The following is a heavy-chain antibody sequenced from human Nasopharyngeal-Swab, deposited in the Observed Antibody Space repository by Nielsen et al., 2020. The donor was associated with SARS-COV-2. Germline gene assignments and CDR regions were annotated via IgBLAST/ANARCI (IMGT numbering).Heavy chain of an antibody. J-gene: IGHJ6*02. CDR3: ARGAFGGDLHYYYGMDV. CDR2: IGIAGDT. V-gene: IGHV3-13*01. D-gene: IGHD3-10*01. Sequence: GGSLRLSCAASGFTFSTYDMHWVRQGPGKGLEWVSGIGIAGDTSYAGSVKGRFTISRENAKNSMYLQMNSLTAGDTAVYYCARGAFGGDLHYYYGMDVWGQGTTVTVSS. CDR1: GFTFSTYD.